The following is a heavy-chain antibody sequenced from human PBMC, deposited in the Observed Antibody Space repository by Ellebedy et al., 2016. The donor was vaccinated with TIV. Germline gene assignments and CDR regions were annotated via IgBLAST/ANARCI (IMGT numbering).Heavy chain of an antibody. V-gene: IGHV1-69*13. Sequence: AASVKVTCKASAGTFSSSAISWVRQAPGHGLELMGGIIPIFGTANYAQKFQGRVTLTADESTSTAYMELSSLRSEDTAVYYCARVLDSSSWYEEYGMDVWGQGTTVTVSS. J-gene: IGHJ6*02. D-gene: IGHD6-13*01. CDR1: AGTFSSSA. CDR2: IIPIFGTA. CDR3: ARVLDSSSWYEEYGMDV.